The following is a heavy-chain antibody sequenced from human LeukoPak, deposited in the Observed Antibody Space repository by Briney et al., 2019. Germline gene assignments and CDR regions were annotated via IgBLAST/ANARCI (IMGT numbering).Heavy chain of an antibody. D-gene: IGHD2-15*01. CDR1: GGSFSGYY. J-gene: IGHJ6*02. Sequence: PSETLSLTCAVYGGSFSGYYWSWIRQPPGKGLEWIGEINHSGSTNYNPSLKSRVTISVDTSKNQFSLKLSSVTAADTAVYYCARGTVVVAEIYYYGMDVWGQGTTVTVSS. CDR2: INHSGST. V-gene: IGHV4-34*01. CDR3: ARGTVVVAEIYYYGMDV.